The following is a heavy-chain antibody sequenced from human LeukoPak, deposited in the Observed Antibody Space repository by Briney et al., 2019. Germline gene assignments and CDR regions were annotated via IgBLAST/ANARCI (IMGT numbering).Heavy chain of an antibody. CDR1: GYSFTSYW. D-gene: IGHD3-10*01. J-gene: IGHJ4*02. V-gene: IGHV5-51*01. CDR2: IYPGDSDT. Sequence: PGESLKISCKGSGYSFTSYWIGWVRQMPGKGLEWMGIIYPGDSDTRYSPSFQGQVTISTDKSISTAYLQWSSLKASDTAMYYCARSTMVRGANTEQIDYWGQGTLVTVSS. CDR3: ARSTMVRGANTEQIDY.